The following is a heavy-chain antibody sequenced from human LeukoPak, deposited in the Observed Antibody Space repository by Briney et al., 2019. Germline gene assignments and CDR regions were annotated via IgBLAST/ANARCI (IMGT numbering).Heavy chain of an antibody. Sequence: SVKVSCKASGGTFSSYAISWVRQAPGQGLEWMGGIIPIFGTANYAQKFQGRCTITTAEPTTTAYMERSSLRSDDTAVYYCARLGRDGYKGDYWGQGTLVTVSS. D-gene: IGHD5-24*01. CDR3: ARLGRDGYKGDY. CDR2: IIPIFGTA. V-gene: IGHV1-69*05. J-gene: IGHJ4*02. CDR1: GGTFSSYA.